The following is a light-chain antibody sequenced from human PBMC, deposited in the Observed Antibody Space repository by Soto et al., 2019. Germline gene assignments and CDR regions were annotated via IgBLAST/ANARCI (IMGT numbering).Light chain of an antibody. J-gene: IGLJ2*01. CDR2: EVS. V-gene: IGLV2-14*01. CDR1: SSDVGGYNY. CDR3: SSYTSSNTPVV. Sequence: QSVLTQPASVSGSPGQSITISCTVTSSDVGGYNYVSWYQQHPGKASKLMIYEVSNRPSGVSNRFSGSKSGNTASLTISGLQAEDEASYYFSSYTSSNTPVVFGGGTTVTVL.